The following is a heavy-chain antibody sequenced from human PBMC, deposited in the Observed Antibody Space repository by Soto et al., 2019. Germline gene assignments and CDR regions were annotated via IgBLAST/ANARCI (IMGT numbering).Heavy chain of an antibody. V-gene: IGHV3-74*01. D-gene: IGHD3-3*01. CDR1: GFIFSNSW. CDR3: ARDWSGPGNSAYYYYNMDV. J-gene: IGHJ6*03. CDR2: INSDGSST. Sequence: EVQLVESGGGLVQPGGSLRLSCAASGFIFSNSWMHWVRQAPGKGLVWVSRINSDGSSTDYADSVKGRFTISRDNAKNILYLQMNSLRAEDTALYYCARDWSGPGNSAYYYYNMDVWGKGTTVTVSS.